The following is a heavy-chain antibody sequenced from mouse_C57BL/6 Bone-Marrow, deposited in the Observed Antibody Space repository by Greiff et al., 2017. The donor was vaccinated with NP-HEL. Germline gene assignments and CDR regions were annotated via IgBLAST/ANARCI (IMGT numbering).Heavy chain of an antibody. V-gene: IGHV14-2*01. CDR3: ARIPQFDYYYGSRDFDY. CDR1: GFNIKDYY. J-gene: IGHJ2*01. D-gene: IGHD1-1*01. Sequence: VQLQQSGAELVKPGASVKLSCTASGFNIKDYYMHWVKQRTEQGLEWIGRIDPEDGVTKYAPKFQGKATITADTSSNTAYLQLSSLTSEDTAVYYCARIPQFDYYYGSRDFDYWGQGTTLTVSS. CDR2: IDPEDGVT.